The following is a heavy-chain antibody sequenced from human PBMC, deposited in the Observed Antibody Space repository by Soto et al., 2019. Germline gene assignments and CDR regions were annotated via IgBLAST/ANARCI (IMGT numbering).Heavy chain of an antibody. V-gene: IGHV4-39*01. CDR1: VVSISSSTYY. D-gene: IGHD6-19*01. J-gene: IGHJ4*02. CDR2: IFYRGST. Sequence: SETLSLTCTFSVVSISSSTYYCGGVRQPPGKGLEWIGIIFYRGSTYYNPSLKSRVTISVDTSNNQFSLKLSSVTAADTAVYYCAREFSRGRYGLDYLGQGTLVIVS. CDR3: AREFSRGRYGLDY.